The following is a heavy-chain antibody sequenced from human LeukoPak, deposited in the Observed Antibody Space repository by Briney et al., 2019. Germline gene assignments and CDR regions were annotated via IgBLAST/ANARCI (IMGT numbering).Heavy chain of an antibody. J-gene: IGHJ6*02. V-gene: IGHV3-23*01. CDR1: GFTFSSYA. Sequence: QPGRSLRLSCAVSGFTFSSYAMSWVRHAPGKGLEWVSAISGSGGSTYYADSVKGRFTISRDNSKNTLYFQLNSLRAEDTAVYYCAREWRSAAGYEYYGMDVWGQGTTVTVSS. CDR3: AREWRSAAGYEYYGMDV. D-gene: IGHD2-15*01. CDR2: ISGSGGST.